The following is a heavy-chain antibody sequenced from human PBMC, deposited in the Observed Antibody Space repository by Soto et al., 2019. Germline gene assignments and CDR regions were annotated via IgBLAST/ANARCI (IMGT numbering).Heavy chain of an antibody. Sequence: SETLSLTCTVSGGSISSSSYYWGWIRQPPGKGLEWIGSIYYSGSTYYNPSLKSRVTISVDTSKNQFSLKLSSVTAADTAVYYCARKGPDYDFWSGPRGWFDPWGQGTLVTVSS. D-gene: IGHD3-3*01. CDR1: GGSISSSSYY. CDR3: ARKGPDYDFWSGPRGWFDP. J-gene: IGHJ5*02. V-gene: IGHV4-39*01. CDR2: IYYSGST.